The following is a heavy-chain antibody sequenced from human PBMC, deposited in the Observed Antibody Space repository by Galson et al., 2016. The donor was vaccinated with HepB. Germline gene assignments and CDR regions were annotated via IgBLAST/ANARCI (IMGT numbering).Heavy chain of an antibody. D-gene: IGHD2-2*01. CDR1: GYTFTNYW. CDR3: GRLSRNATGGYFAY. Sequence: QSGAEVKKPGESLKISCETSGYTFTNYWIGWVRQVPAKGLEWMGIIYPGDSDTKYSPSFQGHVTLSVDKSITTAYVQWRSLKASDSAIYYCGRLSRNATGGYFAYGGQGILVTVSS. CDR2: IYPGDSDT. J-gene: IGHJ4*02. V-gene: IGHV5-51*01.